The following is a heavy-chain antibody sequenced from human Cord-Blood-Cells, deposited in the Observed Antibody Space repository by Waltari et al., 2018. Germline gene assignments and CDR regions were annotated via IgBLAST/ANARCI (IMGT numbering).Heavy chain of an antibody. J-gene: IGHJ5*02. V-gene: IGHV1-2*02. Sequence: TGYYMHWVRQAPGQGLEWMGWINPNSGGTNYAQKFQGRVTMTRDTSISTAYMELSRLRSDDTAVYYCARGVVSGSYWFDPWGQGTLVTVSS. CDR3: ARGVVSGSYWFDP. D-gene: IGHD1-26*01. CDR1: TGYY. CDR2: INPNSGGT.